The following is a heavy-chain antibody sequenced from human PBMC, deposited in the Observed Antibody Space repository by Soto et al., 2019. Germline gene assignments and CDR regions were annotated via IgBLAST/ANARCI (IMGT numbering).Heavy chain of an antibody. CDR1: GFTFSSYA. CDR3: ARDQGTTVTIWFDH. D-gene: IGHD4-17*01. CDR2: ISGSGGST. Sequence: EVQLLESGGDLVQPGGSLRLSCAASGFTFSSYAMSWVRQAPGKGLEWVSDISGSGGSTYYADSVKGRFTISRDNSKSTLYLQMNSLSAEDTAVYYCARDQGTTVTIWFDHWGQGTLDTVSS. V-gene: IGHV3-23*01. J-gene: IGHJ5*02.